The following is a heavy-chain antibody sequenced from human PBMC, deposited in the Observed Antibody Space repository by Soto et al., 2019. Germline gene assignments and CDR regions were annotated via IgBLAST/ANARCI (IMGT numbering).Heavy chain of an antibody. J-gene: IGHJ6*02. CDR1: GYTLTSYD. Sequence: ASVKASSRASGYTLTSYDINSVRQATGQGLEWMGWMNPNSGNTGYAQKFQGRVTMTRNTSISTAYMELSSLRSEDTAVYYCARGPGYCTNGVCYTYYYYGMDVWGQGTTVTVSS. V-gene: IGHV1-8*01. D-gene: IGHD2-8*01. CDR3: ARGPGYCTNGVCYTYYYYGMDV. CDR2: MNPNSGNT.